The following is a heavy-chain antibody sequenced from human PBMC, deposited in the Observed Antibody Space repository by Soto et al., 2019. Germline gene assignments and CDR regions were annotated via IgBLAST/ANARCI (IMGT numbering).Heavy chain of an antibody. Sequence: QVQLVQSGAEVKKPGASVKVSCKASGYTCTSYGISWVRQATGQGLEWMGWISAYNGNTNYAQKLQGRVTMTTDTSTSTAYMELRSLRSDDTAVYYCARDEGIAARWRGGYYGMDVWCQGTTVTVSS. D-gene: IGHD6-6*01. V-gene: IGHV1-18*04. J-gene: IGHJ6*02. CDR3: ARDEGIAARWRGGYYGMDV. CDR2: ISAYNGNT. CDR1: GYTCTSYG.